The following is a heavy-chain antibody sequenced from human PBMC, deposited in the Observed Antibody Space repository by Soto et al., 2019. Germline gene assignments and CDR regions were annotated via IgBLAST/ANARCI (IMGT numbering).Heavy chain of an antibody. D-gene: IGHD6-19*01. CDR3: ARERIAVAGLYYYYGMDV. Sequence: ASVKVSCKASGYTFTSYAIHWVRQAPGQRLEWMGWINAGNGNTKYSQKFQGRFTISRDNSKNTLYLQMNSLRAEDTAVYYCARERIAVAGLYYYYGMDVWGQGTTVTVSS. J-gene: IGHJ6*02. CDR1: GYTFTSYA. V-gene: IGHV1-3*01. CDR2: INAGNGNT.